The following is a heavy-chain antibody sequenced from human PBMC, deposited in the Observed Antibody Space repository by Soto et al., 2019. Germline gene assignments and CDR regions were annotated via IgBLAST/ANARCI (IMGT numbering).Heavy chain of an antibody. CDR2: MSHSGET. V-gene: IGHV4-59*01. CDR3: VRGGDSSRTGWFDP. D-gene: IGHD6-13*01. Sequence: VQLQESGPGLVKPSETLSVTCSVSGGSINTYHWSWVRQSPGMGLEWIADMSHSGETNYNPSLKSRVTISGDTSKNQFSLRLTSVTAADTAVYYCVRGGDSSRTGWFDPWGQGTLVTVSS. CDR1: GGSINTYH. J-gene: IGHJ5*02.